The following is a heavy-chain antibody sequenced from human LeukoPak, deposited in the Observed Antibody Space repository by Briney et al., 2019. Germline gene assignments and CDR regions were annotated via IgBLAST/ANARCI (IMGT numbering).Heavy chain of an antibody. D-gene: IGHD1-26*01. V-gene: IGHV4-39*01. Sequence: SETLSLTCTVSGGSVSSSSYYWGWIRQPPGKGLEWIGSIYYSGSTYYNPSLKSRVTISVDTSKNQFSLKLSSVTAADTAVYYCARLRPGTAGDYWGQGTLVTVSS. CDR2: IYYSGST. CDR1: GGSVSSSSYY. J-gene: IGHJ4*02. CDR3: ARLRPGTAGDY.